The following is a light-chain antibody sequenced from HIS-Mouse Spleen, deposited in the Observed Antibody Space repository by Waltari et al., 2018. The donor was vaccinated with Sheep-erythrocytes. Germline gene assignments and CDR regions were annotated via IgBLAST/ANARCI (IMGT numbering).Light chain of an antibody. CDR3: QAWDSSTVV. CDR1: KLGAKY. Sequence: SYELTQPPSVSVSPGQTASITCSGDKLGAKYAFWYQQKPGHSPVLVIYQDSKRPSGIPERFSGSNSGNTATLTISGTQAMDEADYYCQAWDSSTVVFGGGTKLTVL. J-gene: IGLJ2*01. CDR2: QDS. V-gene: IGLV3-1*01.